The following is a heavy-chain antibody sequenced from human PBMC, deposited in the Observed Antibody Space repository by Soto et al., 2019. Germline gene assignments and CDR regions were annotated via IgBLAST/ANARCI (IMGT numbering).Heavy chain of an antibody. J-gene: IGHJ4*02. D-gene: IGHD4-17*01. CDR1: GDSVSSNSAA. Sequence: SQTLSLTCAISGDSVSSNSAAWNWIRQSPSRGLEWLGRTYYRSKWYNDYAVSVKSRITINPDTSKNQFSLKLSSVTAADTAVYYCARGSGHRNYGDSDYWGQGTLVTVSS. CDR3: ARGSGHRNYGDSDY. CDR2: TYYRSKWYN. V-gene: IGHV6-1*01.